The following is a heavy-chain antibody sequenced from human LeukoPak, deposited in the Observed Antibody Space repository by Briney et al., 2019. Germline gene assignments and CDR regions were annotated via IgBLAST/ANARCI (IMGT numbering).Heavy chain of an antibody. CDR2: IYGYNGNT. V-gene: IGHV1-18*01. CDR1: GYSFTSYG. D-gene: IGHD3-22*01. J-gene: IGHJ4*02. Sequence: ASVKVSCKASGYSFTSYGISWVRQAPGQGLEWMGWIYGYNGNTNYAQKLQGRVTMTTDTSTSTAYMELRSLRYDDTAVYYCARDCDRSGYYCYWGQGTLVTVSS. CDR3: ARDCDRSGYYCY.